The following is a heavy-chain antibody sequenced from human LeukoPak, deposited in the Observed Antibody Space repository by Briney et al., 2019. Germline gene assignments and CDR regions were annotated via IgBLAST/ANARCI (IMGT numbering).Heavy chain of an antibody. CDR3: ARQTTAGTSFDV. J-gene: IGHJ6*02. V-gene: IGHV3-30-3*01. CDR2: ISYDGSNK. Sequence: AGGSLRLSCAASGFTFSSYAMHWVRQAPGKGLEWVAVISYDGSNKYYADSVKGRFTISRDNSKNTLYLQMNSLRAEDTAVYYCARQTTAGTSFDVWGQGTSVTFS. CDR1: GFTFSSYA. D-gene: IGHD6-13*01.